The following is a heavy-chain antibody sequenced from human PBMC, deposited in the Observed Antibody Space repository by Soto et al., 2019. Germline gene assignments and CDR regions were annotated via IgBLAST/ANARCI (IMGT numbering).Heavy chain of an antibody. D-gene: IGHD1-26*01. Sequence: QVQLVQSGAEVKKPGSSVKVSCKASGGTFSSYTISWVRQAPGQGLEWMGRIIPILGIANYAQKFQGRVTITADKSTSTAYMELSSLRSEDSAVYYCARDRGVGATPAYFDYWGQGTLVTVSS. CDR2: IIPILGIA. CDR1: GGTFSSYT. V-gene: IGHV1-69*08. CDR3: ARDRGVGATPAYFDY. J-gene: IGHJ4*02.